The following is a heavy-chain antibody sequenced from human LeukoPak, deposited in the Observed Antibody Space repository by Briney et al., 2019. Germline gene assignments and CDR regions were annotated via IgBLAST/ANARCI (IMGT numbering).Heavy chain of an antibody. Sequence: PGGSLRLSCAAAGFTFSSYWMSWVRQAPGKGLEWVANIKQEGSEKYYVDSVKGRFTISRDNAKNSLYLQMNSLRVEDTAVYYCARCTTGRTFGSLREIKRSRAIDSWGQGTLVTVSS. J-gene: IGHJ4*02. CDR2: IKQEGSEK. CDR1: GFTFSSYW. D-gene: IGHD1-1*01. CDR3: ARCTTGRTFGSLREIKRSRAIDS. V-gene: IGHV3-7*01.